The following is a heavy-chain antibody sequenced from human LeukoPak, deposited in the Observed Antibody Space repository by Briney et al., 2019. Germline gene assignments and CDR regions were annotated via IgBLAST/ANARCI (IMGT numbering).Heavy chain of an antibody. CDR3: ARDRGGGYYDSTSDY. J-gene: IGHJ4*02. Sequence: GGSLRLSCAASGFTFSSYAMSWVRQAPGKGLEWVSVIYSGGSTYYADSVKGRFTISRDNSKNTLYLQMNSLRAEDTAVYYCARDRGGGYYDSTSDYWGQGTLVTVSS. CDR2: IYSGGST. V-gene: IGHV3-66*02. CDR1: GFTFSSYA. D-gene: IGHD3-22*01.